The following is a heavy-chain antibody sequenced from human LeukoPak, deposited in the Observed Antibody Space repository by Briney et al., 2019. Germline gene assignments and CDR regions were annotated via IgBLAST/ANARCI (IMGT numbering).Heavy chain of an antibody. CDR1: GFTFSSYS. V-gene: IGHV3-48*04. J-gene: IGHJ6*03. Sequence: AGGSLRLSCAASGFTFSSYSMIWVRQAPGKGLEWVSYISSSSSTIYYADSVKGRFTISRDNAKNSLYLQMNSLRAEDTAVYYCARVVVVPAASLYYYYYMDVWGKGTTVTVSS. D-gene: IGHD2-2*01. CDR2: ISSSSSTI. CDR3: ARVVVVPAASLYYYYYMDV.